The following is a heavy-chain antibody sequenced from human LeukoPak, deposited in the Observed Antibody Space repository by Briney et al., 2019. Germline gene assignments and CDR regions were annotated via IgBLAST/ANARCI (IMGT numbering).Heavy chain of an antibody. J-gene: IGHJ4*02. V-gene: IGHV4-59*01. CDR1: GGSISSYY. D-gene: IGHD3-10*01. CDR3: ASQMVRGVIGSSPLDY. Sequence: SETLSLTCTVSGGSISSYYWSWIRQPPGKGLEWIGYIYYSGSTNYNPSLKSRVTISVDTSKNQFSLKLSSVTAADTAVYYCASQMVRGVIGSSPLDYWGQGTLVTVSS. CDR2: IYYSGST.